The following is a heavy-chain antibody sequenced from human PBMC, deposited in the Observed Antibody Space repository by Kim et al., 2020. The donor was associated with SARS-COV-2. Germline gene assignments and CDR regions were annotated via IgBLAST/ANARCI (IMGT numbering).Heavy chain of an antibody. D-gene: IGHD3-16*01. J-gene: IGHJ4*02. CDR3: ARELRGGTFDH. V-gene: IGHV1-2*02. CDR2: GT. Sequence: GTNYPQKFQGRVTMTVDTSISTVYMDLDSLTSDDTAIYFCARELRGGTFDHWGQGTLVTVSS.